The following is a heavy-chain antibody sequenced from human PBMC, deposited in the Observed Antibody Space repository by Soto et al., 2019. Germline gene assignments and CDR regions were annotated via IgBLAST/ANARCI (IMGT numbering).Heavy chain of an antibody. D-gene: IGHD2-15*01. CDR2: ISNTGGHI. V-gene: IGHV3-23*01. Sequence: GGSLRLSCAASGFTFSTYAMNWVRQAPGKGLEWVSGISNTGGHIYYADSVKGRFTIPRDNSENTLYLQMSSLRAEDTAIYYCAKAAGIYYFDQWGQGTQVTVSS. J-gene: IGHJ4*02. CDR1: GFTFSTYA. CDR3: AKAAGIYYFDQ.